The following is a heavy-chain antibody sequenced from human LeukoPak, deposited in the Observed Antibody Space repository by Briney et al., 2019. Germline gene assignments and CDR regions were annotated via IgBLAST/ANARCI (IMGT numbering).Heavy chain of an antibody. CDR1: GFTFSSYS. J-gene: IGHJ6*02. V-gene: IGHV3-21*01. CDR3: ASRTGGWGPTWDV. D-gene: IGHD6-19*01. CDR2: ISSSSSYI. Sequence: GGSLRLSCAASGFTFSSYSMNWVRQAPGKGLEWVSSISSSSSYIYYADSVKGRFTISRDNAKNSLFLQMNSLRAEDTAVYYCASRTGGWGPTWDVWGQGTTVTVSS.